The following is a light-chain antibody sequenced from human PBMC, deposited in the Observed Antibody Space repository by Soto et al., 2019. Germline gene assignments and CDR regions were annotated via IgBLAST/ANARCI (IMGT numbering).Light chain of an antibody. CDR3: NSYTSSSTYG. J-gene: IGLJ1*01. V-gene: IGLV2-14*03. Sequence: QSVLTQPASVSGSPGQSITISCIGTSNDVGRYNYVYWYQHHPGKAPKLMIYDVTYRPSGVSDRFSGSKSGNTASLTISGLQSEDEAYYYCNSYTSSSTYGFGTGTKLTVL. CDR2: DVT. CDR1: SNDVGRYNY.